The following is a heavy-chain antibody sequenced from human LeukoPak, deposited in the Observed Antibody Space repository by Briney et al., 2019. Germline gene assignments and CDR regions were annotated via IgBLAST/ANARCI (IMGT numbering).Heavy chain of an antibody. V-gene: IGHV4-34*01. CDR2: INHSGST. J-gene: IGHJ4*02. D-gene: IGHD6-13*01. CDR3: ARAWAAADIDY. CDR1: GGSFSGYY. Sequence: SETLSLTCAVSGGSFSGYYWSWIRQPPGKGLEWIGEINHSGSTNYNPSLKSRVTISVDTSKNQFSLKLSSVTAADTAVYYCARAWAAADIDYWGQGTLVTVSS.